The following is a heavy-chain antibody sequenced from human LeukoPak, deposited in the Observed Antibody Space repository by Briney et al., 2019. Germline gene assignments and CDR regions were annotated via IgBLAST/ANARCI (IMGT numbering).Heavy chain of an antibody. CDR3: ARDAVLRYFDWAPYYFDY. CDR1: GYSISSGYY. D-gene: IGHD3-9*01. Sequence: PSETLSLTCTVSGYSISSGYYWGWIRRPPGKGLEWIGSIYRRGSTDYNPSLRSRVTISVDTSKNHFSLNLRSVTAADTAVYFCARDAVLRYFDWAPYYFDYWGQGTLVTVSS. CDR2: IYRRGST. J-gene: IGHJ4*02. V-gene: IGHV4-38-2*02.